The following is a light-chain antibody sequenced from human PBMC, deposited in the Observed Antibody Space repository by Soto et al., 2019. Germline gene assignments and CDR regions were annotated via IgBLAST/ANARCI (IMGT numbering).Light chain of an antibody. J-gene: IGKJ1*01. CDR2: DAS. Sequence: EIVLTQSPATLSLSPGERATLSCRASQSVSRYLAWYQEKPGQAPRLLIYDASNRATGIPARFSGSGSGTDFTLTISSLEPEDFAVYYCQQYNNWPLFGQGTKVDI. CDR3: QQYNNWPL. V-gene: IGKV3-11*01. CDR1: QSVSRY.